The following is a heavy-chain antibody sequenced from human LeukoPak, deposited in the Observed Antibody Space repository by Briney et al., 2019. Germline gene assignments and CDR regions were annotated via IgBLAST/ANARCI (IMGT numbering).Heavy chain of an antibody. CDR1: GGSISSSSYY. J-gene: IGHJ6*03. Sequence: SETLSLTCTVSGGSISSSSYYWGWIRQPAGKGLEWIGRIYTSGSTNYNPSLKSRVTMSVDTSKNQFSLKLSSVTAADTAVYCCARDRKELLWFGESYYYYYMDVWGKGTTVTISS. D-gene: IGHD3-10*01. CDR3: ARDRKELLWFGESYYYYYMDV. V-gene: IGHV4-61*02. CDR2: IYTSGST.